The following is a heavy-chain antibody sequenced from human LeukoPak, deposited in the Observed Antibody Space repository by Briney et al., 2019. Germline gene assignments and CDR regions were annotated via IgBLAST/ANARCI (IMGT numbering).Heavy chain of an antibody. J-gene: IGHJ5*02. Sequence: ASVKVSCKASGYTFTGYYMHWVRQAPGQGLEWMGWINPNSGGTNYAQKFQGRVTMTRDTSISTAYMELRSLRSDDTAVYYCARSGVVVADWFDPWGQGTLVTVSS. CDR2: INPNSGGT. CDR3: ARSGVVVADWFDP. V-gene: IGHV1-2*02. D-gene: IGHD2-15*01. CDR1: GYTFTGYY.